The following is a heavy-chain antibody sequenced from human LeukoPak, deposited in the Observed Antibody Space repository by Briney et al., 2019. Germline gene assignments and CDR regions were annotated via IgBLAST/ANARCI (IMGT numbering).Heavy chain of an antibody. CDR2: INPNSGGT. CDR3: ATGSATMVRDFDY. D-gene: IGHD3-10*01. J-gene: IGHJ4*02. V-gene: IGHV1-2*02. CDR1: GYTFTGYY. Sequence: ASVKVSCKASGYTFTGYYMHWVRQAPGQGLEWMGWINPNSGGTNYAQKFQGRVTMTRDTSISTAYMELSRLRSEDTAVYYCATGSATMVRDFDYWGQGTLVTVSS.